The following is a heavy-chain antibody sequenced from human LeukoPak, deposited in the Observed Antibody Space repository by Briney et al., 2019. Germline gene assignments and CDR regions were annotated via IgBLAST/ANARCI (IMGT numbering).Heavy chain of an antibody. Sequence: GGSLRLSCAASGFTFSDYYMSWIRQTPGKGLEWVSYISSSGSSIYYADSVKGRFTISRDNAKNSLYLQVNSLTVEDTAVYYCARDTPHYYDSSGYYPVDYWGQGTLVTVSS. CDR1: GFTFSDYY. J-gene: IGHJ4*02. CDR2: ISSSGSSI. CDR3: ARDTPHYYDSSGYYPVDY. D-gene: IGHD3-22*01. V-gene: IGHV3-11*04.